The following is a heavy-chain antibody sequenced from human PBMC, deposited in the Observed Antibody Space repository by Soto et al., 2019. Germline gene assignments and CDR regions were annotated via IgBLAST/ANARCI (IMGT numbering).Heavy chain of an antibody. CDR2: IIPIFGTA. V-gene: IGHV1-69*12. D-gene: IGHD6-13*01. CDR1: GGTFSSYA. J-gene: IGHJ4*02. CDR3: ASPRAYSGGWYGVY. Sequence: QVQLVQSGAEVKKPGSSVKVSCKASGGTFSSYAISWVRQAPGQGLEWMGGIIPIFGTANYAQKFQGRVTITADEPTSTAYMELGSLRSEDTAVYYCASPRAYSGGWYGVYWGQGTLVTVSS.